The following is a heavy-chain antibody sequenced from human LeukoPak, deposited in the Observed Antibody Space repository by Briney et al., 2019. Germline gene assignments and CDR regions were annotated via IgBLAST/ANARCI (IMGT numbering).Heavy chain of an antibody. Sequence: PSETLSLTCTVSGGSISSYYWSWIRQPPGKGLEWIGYIYYSGSTNYNPSLKSRVTISVDTSKNQFSLKLSSVTAADTAVYYCARLRGGNWNYYYGTDVWGQGTTVTVSS. CDR2: IYYSGST. V-gene: IGHV4-59*08. CDR3: ARLRGGNWNYYYGTDV. J-gene: IGHJ6*02. D-gene: IGHD1-20*01. CDR1: GGSISSYY.